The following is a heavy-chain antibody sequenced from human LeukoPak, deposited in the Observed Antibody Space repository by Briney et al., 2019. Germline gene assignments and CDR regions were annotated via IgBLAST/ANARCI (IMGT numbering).Heavy chain of an antibody. D-gene: IGHD3-22*01. Sequence: GGSLRLSCAASGFTFSSYSMNWVRQAPGKGLEWVSSISSSSSYIYYADSVKGRFTISRDNAKNSLYLQMNSLRADDTALYYCAREKYYDSSGLDYWGQGTLVTVSS. CDR1: GFTFSSYS. V-gene: IGHV3-21*01. J-gene: IGHJ4*02. CDR3: AREKYYDSSGLDY. CDR2: ISSSSSYI.